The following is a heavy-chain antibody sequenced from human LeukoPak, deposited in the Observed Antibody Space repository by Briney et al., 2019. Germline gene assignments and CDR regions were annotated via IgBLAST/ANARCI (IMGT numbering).Heavy chain of an antibody. Sequence: GGSLRLSCAASGFTFTSYSMNWVRQAPGKGLEWVSTISGGGGSTYYADSVKGRFTISRDNSKNTLYLQMNSLRAEDTALYFCAKKAQYNGNYPLDYWGQGTLVTVSS. D-gene: IGHD1-26*01. V-gene: IGHV3-23*01. CDR3: AKKAQYNGNYPLDY. CDR2: ISGGGGST. J-gene: IGHJ4*02. CDR1: GFTFTSYS.